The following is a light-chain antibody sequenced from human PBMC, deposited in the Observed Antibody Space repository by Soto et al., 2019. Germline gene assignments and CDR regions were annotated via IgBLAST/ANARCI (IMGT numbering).Light chain of an antibody. Sequence: EILLTQYTAPLSVSPGGRVTLSRMASRSVSVNLAWYQQKPGQAPRLLIYRTSTRATDVPDRFSGTGSGTDFTLTISGLQSEDFAVYFCQQYNNWPPYTFGPGSMVDIK. CDR3: QQYNNWPPYT. CDR2: RTS. CDR1: RSVSVN. V-gene: IGKV3-15*01. J-gene: IGKJ2*01.